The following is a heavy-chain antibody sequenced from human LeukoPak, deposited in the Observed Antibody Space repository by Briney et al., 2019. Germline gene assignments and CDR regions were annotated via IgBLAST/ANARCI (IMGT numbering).Heavy chain of an antibody. CDR1: GFTFSSFW. CDR2: IKQDGSEK. J-gene: IGHJ5*02. CDR3: ARVAHSSGWYWFDP. Sequence: GGSLRLSCAASGFTFSSFWMSWVRQAPGKGLEWMANIKQDGSEKYYVDSVKGRFTISRDNAKNSLYLQMNSLRAEDTAVYYCARVAHSSGWYWFDPWGQGTLVTVSS. D-gene: IGHD6-19*01. V-gene: IGHV3-7*05.